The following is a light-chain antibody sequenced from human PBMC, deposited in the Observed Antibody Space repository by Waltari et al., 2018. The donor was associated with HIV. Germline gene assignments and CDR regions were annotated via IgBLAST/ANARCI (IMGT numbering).Light chain of an antibody. V-gene: IGLV3-25*03. CDR3: QSADTTGSLYV. CDR1: ALPKQY. Sequence: SYDLTQPPSVSVSPGQTARITCSGNALPKQYAYWYQQKPGQAPVLLISKDTERPSGSPERFSGSSAGTTVTLTISGVQAEDEADYYCQSADTTGSLYVFGTGTKVTV. J-gene: IGLJ1*01. CDR2: KDT.